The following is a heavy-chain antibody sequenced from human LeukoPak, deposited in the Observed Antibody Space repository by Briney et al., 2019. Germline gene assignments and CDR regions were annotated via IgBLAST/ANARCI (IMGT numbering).Heavy chain of an antibody. CDR1: GFTFSSYA. CDR2: ISGSGGST. J-gene: IGHJ4*02. D-gene: IGHD6-19*01. Sequence: GGPLRLSCAASGFTFSSYAMSWVRQAPGKGLEWVSAISGSGGSTYYADSVKGRFTISRDNSKNTLYLQMNSLRAEDTAVYYCAKGPRIAVAGTSIDYWGQGTLVTVSS. CDR3: AKGPRIAVAGTSIDY. V-gene: IGHV3-23*01.